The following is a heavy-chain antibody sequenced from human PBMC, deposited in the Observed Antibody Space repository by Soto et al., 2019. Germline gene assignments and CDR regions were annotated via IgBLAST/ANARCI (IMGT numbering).Heavy chain of an antibody. D-gene: IGHD3-22*01. Sequence: GGSLRLSCEASGFTLNSYWMYWVRQAPGKGLVWVSRINTDGSSTNYADSVKGRFTISRDNAKNTLYLQMNSLRVEDTAVYYCARDGSSGPGCCHNWFDSWGQGTLVTVSS. V-gene: IGHV3-74*01. CDR1: GFTLNSYW. J-gene: IGHJ5*01. CDR3: ARDGSSGPGCCHNWFDS. CDR2: INTDGSST.